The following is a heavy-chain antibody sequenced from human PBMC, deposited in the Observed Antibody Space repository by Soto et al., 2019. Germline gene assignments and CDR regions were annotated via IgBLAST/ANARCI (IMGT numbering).Heavy chain of an antibody. Sequence: SVEVSCKASGGTFSSYAISWVRQAPGQGLEWMGGIIPIFGTANYAPKFQGRVTITADESTSTAYLELSSLRSEDTAVYYCARPYSSGWLDYYYYGMDVWGQGTTVTVSS. V-gene: IGHV1-69*13. CDR3: ARPYSSGWLDYYYYGMDV. CDR2: IIPIFGTA. D-gene: IGHD6-19*01. J-gene: IGHJ6*02. CDR1: GGTFSSYA.